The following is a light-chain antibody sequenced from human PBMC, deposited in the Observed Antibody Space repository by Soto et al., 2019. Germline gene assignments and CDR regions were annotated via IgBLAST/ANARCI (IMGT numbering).Light chain of an antibody. CDR3: SSYTSSFTLL. V-gene: IGLV2-14*01. Sequence: QSVLTQPASVSGSPGQSITVSCTGTSSDVGGYNYVSWYQHLPGKAPKLIIYEVNNRPSGVSNRFSGSKSGNTASLTISGLQAEDEGDYYCSSYTSSFTLLFGGGTKLTVL. CDR1: SSDVGGYNY. J-gene: IGLJ3*02. CDR2: EVN.